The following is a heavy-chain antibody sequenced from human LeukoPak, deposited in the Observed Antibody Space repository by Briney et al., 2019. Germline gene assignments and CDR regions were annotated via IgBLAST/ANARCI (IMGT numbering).Heavy chain of an antibody. J-gene: IGHJ4*02. CDR3: ARAGFTFSDYFVSFFDY. CDR2: ISSSSSTI. D-gene: IGHD3-10*02. Sequence: GGSLRLSCAASGFTFSSYSMNWVRQAPGKGLEWVSHISSSSSTIYYADSVKGRFTISRDNAKNSLYLQMNSLRAEDTAVYYCARAGFTFSDYFVSFFDYWGQGTLVTVSS. CDR1: GFTFSSYS. V-gene: IGHV3-48*01.